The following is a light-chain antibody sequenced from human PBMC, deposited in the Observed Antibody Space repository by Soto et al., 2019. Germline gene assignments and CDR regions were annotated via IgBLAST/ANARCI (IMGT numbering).Light chain of an antibody. J-gene: IGKJ3*01. CDR1: QSISTN. V-gene: IGKV3-15*01. CDR2: GAS. Sequence: EIVMTQSPATLSVSPGERATLSCWASQSISTNLAWYQQKPGQAPRLLIYGASTRATGISARFSGSGSGTVFTLTISSLQSEDFAVYYCQQYNTWPPFTFGPGTKVDIK. CDR3: QQYNTWPPFT.